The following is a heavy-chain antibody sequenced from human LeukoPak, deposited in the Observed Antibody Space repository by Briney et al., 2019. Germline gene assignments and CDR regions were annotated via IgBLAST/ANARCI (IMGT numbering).Heavy chain of an antibody. J-gene: IGHJ4*02. Sequence: ASVKVSCKASGYTFTSYAMHWVRQAPGQRLEWMGWINAGNGNTKYSQEFQGRVTITRDTSPSTAYMQLSSLRSEDMAVYYCARGAPYRYYDSSGPCDYCGEGALVTVSS. CDR3: ARGAPYRYYDSSGPCDY. V-gene: IGHV1-3*03. D-gene: IGHD3-22*01. CDR1: GYTFTSYA. CDR2: INAGNGNT.